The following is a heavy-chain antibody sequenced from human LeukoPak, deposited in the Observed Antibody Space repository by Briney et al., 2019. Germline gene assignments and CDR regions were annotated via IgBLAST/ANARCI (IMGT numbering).Heavy chain of an antibody. Sequence: PGGSLRLSCAASGITFSSYAMSWVRQAPGKGLEWVSAISGSGGSTYYADSVKGRFTISRDNSKNTLYLQMNSLRAEDTAVYYCAKGSYYDSSGSFYFDYWGQGTLVTVSS. D-gene: IGHD3-22*01. CDR2: ISGSGGST. J-gene: IGHJ4*02. CDR3: AKGSYYDSSGSFYFDY. CDR1: GITFSSYA. V-gene: IGHV3-23*01.